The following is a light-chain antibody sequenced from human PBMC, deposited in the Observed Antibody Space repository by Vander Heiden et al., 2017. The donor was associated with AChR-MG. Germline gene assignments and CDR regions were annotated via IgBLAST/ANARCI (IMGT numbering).Light chain of an antibody. CDR1: SSNIGSNT. Sequence: VLTHPPSALAPTAPTATIPCSGSSSNIGSNTVNWYQQLPGTAPKLLIYSNNQRPSGVPDRFSGSKSGTSASLAISGLQSEDEADYYCAAWDDSLNGWVFGGGTKLSVL. J-gene: IGLJ3*02. V-gene: IGLV1-44*01. CDR2: SNN. CDR3: AAWDDSLNGWV.